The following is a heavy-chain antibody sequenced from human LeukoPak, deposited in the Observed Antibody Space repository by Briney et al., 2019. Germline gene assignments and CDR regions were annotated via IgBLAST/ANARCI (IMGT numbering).Heavy chain of an antibody. CDR2: IYHSGST. J-gene: IGHJ4*02. CDR1: GGSISSGGYS. Sequence: MASETLSLTCAVSGGSISSGGYSWSWLRQPPGKGLEWIGYIYHSGSTYYNPSLKSRVTISVDRSKNQFSLKLSSVTAADTAVYYCARGEGYFDYWGQGTLVTVSS. CDR3: ARGEGYFDY. D-gene: IGHD3-16*01. V-gene: IGHV4-30-2*01.